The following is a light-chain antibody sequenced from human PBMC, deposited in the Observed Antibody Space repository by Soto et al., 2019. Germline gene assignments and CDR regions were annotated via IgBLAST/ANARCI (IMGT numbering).Light chain of an antibody. CDR2: AAS. CDR1: QSISRW. V-gene: IGKV1-5*03. CDR3: QHYNDSLPYT. Sequence: DIQMTQSPSTLSASVGDRVTITCRASQSISRWLAWYQQKPGTAPKLLIYAASTLETRVPSRFSGSRSGTEFTLAVSSLQPDDCATYYCQHYNDSLPYTFGQGTHLEI. J-gene: IGKJ2*01.